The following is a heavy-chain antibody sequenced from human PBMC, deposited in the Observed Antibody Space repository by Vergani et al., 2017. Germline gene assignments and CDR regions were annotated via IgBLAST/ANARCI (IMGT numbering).Heavy chain of an antibody. V-gene: IGHV3-30*02. J-gene: IGHJ4*02. D-gene: IGHD3-16*01. CDR1: GFTLSNYD. CDR3: EKHFRGWGIYY. Sequence: QVQLVESGGGVVQRGGSLRLSCATSGFTLSNYDMQWIRQGPGKGLEFVAFIQIDGSNQYYADSVKGLFTLSRDFSKNTLYLQMNSLRTDDTATYYCEKHFRGWGIYYWGQGTQVIVSS. CDR2: IQIDGSNQ.